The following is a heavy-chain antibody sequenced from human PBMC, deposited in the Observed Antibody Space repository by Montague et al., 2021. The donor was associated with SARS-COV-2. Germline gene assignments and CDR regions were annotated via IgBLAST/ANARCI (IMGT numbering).Heavy chain of an antibody. D-gene: IGHD3-3*01. Sequence: TLSLTCTVSGGSISSGGYYWSWIRQHPGKGLEWIGYNYYSGSTYYNPSLKSRVTISVDTSKNQFPLKPSSVTAAATAVYYCARVRGLTIFGVVGPLDYWGQGTLVTVSS. CDR1: GGSISSGGYY. CDR2: NYYSGST. CDR3: ARVRGLTIFGVVGPLDY. V-gene: IGHV4-31*03. J-gene: IGHJ4*02.